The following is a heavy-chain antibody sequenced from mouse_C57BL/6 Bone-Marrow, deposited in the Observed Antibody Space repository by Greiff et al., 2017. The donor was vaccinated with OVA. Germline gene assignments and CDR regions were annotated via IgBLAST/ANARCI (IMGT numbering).Heavy chain of an antibody. J-gene: IGHJ3*01. V-gene: IGHV1-26*01. CDR2: INPNNGGT. CDR3: ASRATAFAY. CDR1: GYTFTDYY. Sequence: VQLQQSGPELVKPGASVKISCKASGYTFTDYYMNWVKQSHGKSLEWIGDINPNNGGTSYNQKFKGKATLTVDKSSSTAYMELRSLTSEDSAVYYCASRATAFAYWGQGTLVTVSA. D-gene: IGHD3-3*01.